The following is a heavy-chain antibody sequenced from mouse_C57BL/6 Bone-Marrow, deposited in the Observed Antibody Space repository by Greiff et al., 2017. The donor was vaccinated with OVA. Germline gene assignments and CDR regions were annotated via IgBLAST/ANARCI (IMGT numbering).Heavy chain of an antibody. Sequence: EVQLQQSGPELVKPGASVKISCKASGYTFTDYYMNWVKQSHGKSLEWIGDINPNNGGTSYNQKFKGKATLTVDKSSSTAYMELRSLTSEDSAVYYCARLDYDYDDPFGYWGQVTLVTVSA. CDR3: ARLDYDYDDPFGY. D-gene: IGHD2-4*01. V-gene: IGHV1-26*01. CDR1: GYTFTDYY. CDR2: INPNNGGT. J-gene: IGHJ3*01.